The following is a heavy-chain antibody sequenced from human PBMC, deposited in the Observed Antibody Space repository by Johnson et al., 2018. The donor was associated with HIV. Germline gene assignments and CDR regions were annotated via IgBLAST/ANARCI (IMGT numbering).Heavy chain of an antibody. Sequence: VQLVESGGGLVQPGGSLRLSCVASGFIFSDHYMDWVRQAPGKGLEWVGRTRNNANSYTTDYAASGKGRFTISRDDSKNSLYLQMNSLKTEDTAVYYCTRVSLPPSYAFDFWGQGTMVTVSS. CDR1: GFIFSDHY. CDR2: TRNNANSYTT. V-gene: IGHV3-72*01. CDR3: TRVSLPPSYAFDF. J-gene: IGHJ3*01.